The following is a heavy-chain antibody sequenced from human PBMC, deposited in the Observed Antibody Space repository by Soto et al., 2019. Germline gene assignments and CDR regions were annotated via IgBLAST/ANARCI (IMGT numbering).Heavy chain of an antibody. CDR3: ARRGSSSSFFYDS. V-gene: IGHV5-10-1*01. CDR2: IDPSDSYI. D-gene: IGHD6-6*01. CDR1: GYSFTSSW. J-gene: IGHJ4*02. Sequence: EALKISCQGSGYSFTSSWISGVRYQPGEGLEWMGRIDPSDSYINYSPSFQGRVTISADKSISTAYLQWSSLKASDTAMYYCARRGSSSSFFYDSWGQGTMVTVSS.